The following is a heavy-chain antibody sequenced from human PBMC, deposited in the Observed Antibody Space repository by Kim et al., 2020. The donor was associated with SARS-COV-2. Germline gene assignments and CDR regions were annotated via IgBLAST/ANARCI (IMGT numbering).Heavy chain of an antibody. CDR2: FDPEDGET. V-gene: IGHV1-24*01. Sequence: ASVKVSCKVSGYTITELSMHWVRQAPGKGLEWMGGFDPEDGETIYAQKFQGRVTMTEDTSTDTAYMELSSLRSEDTAVYYCATAPVVVGATLSDYYYYGMDVWGQGTTVTVSS. CDR1: GYTITELS. CDR3: ATAPVVVGATLSDYYYYGMDV. J-gene: IGHJ6*02. D-gene: IGHD1-26*01.